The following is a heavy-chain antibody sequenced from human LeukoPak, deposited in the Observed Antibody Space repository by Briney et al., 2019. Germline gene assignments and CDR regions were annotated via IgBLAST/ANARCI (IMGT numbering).Heavy chain of an antibody. CDR2: ISYDGSNK. D-gene: IGHD5-24*01. V-gene: IGHV3-30*04. CDR1: GFTFSSYA. CDR3: ARDLNGYNPY. J-gene: IGHJ4*02. Sequence: PGGSLRLSCAASGFTFSSYAMHWVRQAPGKGLEWVAVISYDGSNKYYADSVKGRFTISRDNSKNTLYLQMNSLRAEDAAVYYCARDLNGYNPYWGQGTLVTVSS.